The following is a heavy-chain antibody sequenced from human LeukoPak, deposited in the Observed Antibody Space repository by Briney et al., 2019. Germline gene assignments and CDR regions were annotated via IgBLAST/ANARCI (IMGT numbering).Heavy chain of an antibody. CDR1: GFTFSSYN. D-gene: IGHD6-6*01. CDR2: ISSSSDAI. CDR3: ARTIAARQGDFDY. V-gene: IGHV3-48*01. Sequence: PGGSLRLSCAASGFTFSSYNINWVRQAPGKGLEWVSYISSSSDAIFYADSVKGQFTTSRDNAKSSLYLQMNSLRAEDTAVYYCARTIAARQGDFDYWGQGTLVTVSS. J-gene: IGHJ4*02.